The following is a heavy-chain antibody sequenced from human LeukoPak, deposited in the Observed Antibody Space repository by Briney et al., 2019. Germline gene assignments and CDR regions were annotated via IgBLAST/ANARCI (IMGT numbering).Heavy chain of an antibody. V-gene: IGHV4-59*01. CDR3: AREEYSSGWFDY. J-gene: IGHJ4*02. Sequence: PSETLSLTCTVSGGSISSYYWSWSRQPPGKGLEWIGYIYYSGSTNYNPSLKSRVTISVDTSKNQFSLKLSSVTAADTAVYYCAREEYSSGWFDYWGQGTLVTVSS. CDR1: GGSISSYY. D-gene: IGHD6-19*01. CDR2: IYYSGST.